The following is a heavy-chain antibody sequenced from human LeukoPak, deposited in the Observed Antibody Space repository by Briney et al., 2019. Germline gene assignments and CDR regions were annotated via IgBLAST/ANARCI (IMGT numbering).Heavy chain of an antibody. J-gene: IGHJ4*02. V-gene: IGHV1-69*05. D-gene: IGHD6-19*01. CDR3: ARRRESSGLIFDY. CDR1: GGTFSSYA. CDR2: IIPIFGTA. Sequence: SVKVSCKASGGTFSSYAISLVRQAHGQGLEWMGRIIPIFGTANYAQKFQGRVTITTDESTSTAYMELSSLRSEDTAVYYCARRRESSGLIFDYWGQGTLVTVSS.